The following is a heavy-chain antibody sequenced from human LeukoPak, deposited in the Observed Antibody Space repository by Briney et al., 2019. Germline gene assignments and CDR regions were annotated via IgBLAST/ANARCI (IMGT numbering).Heavy chain of an antibody. V-gene: IGHV3-9*01. CDR2: ISWNSGSI. Sequence: GRSLRLSCAASGFTFEDYAMHWVRQAPGKGLEWVSGISWNSGSIGYADSVKGRFTISRDNAKNSLYLQMNSLRAEDTALYYCAKDKVGMRYYFDYWGQGTLVTVSS. CDR1: GFTFEDYA. D-gene: IGHD1-26*01. CDR3: AKDKVGMRYYFDY. J-gene: IGHJ4*02.